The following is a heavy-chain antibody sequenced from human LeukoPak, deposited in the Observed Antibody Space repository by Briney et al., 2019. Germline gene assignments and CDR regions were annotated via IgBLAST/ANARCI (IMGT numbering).Heavy chain of an antibody. Sequence: PSETLSLTCTVSGGSIRSSYYYWSWIRQPPGKGLEWIGYIYYSGSTNYNPSLKSRVTISVDTSKNQFSLKLSSVTAADAAVYYCARCGGDCYYSPAFDIWGQGTMVTVSS. CDR1: GGSIRSSYYY. J-gene: IGHJ3*02. CDR3: ARCGGDCYYSPAFDI. D-gene: IGHD2-21*02. CDR2: IYYSGST. V-gene: IGHV4-61*01.